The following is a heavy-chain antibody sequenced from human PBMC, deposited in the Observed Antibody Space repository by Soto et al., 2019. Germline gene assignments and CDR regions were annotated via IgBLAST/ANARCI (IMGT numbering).Heavy chain of an antibody. CDR3: AGESLGRDSLTGSTPGRNGMDV. CDR1: GGSISSGGYY. Sequence: SETLSLTCTVSGGSISSGGYYWSWIRQHPGKGLEWIGYIYYSGNTYYNPSLKSRVTISVDTSKNQFSLKLSSVTAADTAVYYCAGESLGRDSLTGSTPGRNGMDVWGQGTTVTVSS. J-gene: IGHJ6*02. D-gene: IGHD3-9*01. V-gene: IGHV4-31*03. CDR2: IYYSGNT.